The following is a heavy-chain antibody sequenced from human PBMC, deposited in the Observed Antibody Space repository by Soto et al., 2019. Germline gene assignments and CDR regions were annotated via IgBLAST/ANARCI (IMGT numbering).Heavy chain of an antibody. J-gene: IGHJ4*02. Sequence: GGSLRLSCTASGFTFGDYAVIWFRQAPGKGLEWVGYITSKRYRGTTEYAATVKGRFTISRDDSKSIAYLQMNSLKTDDTAVYYCSRVAPNNRGAPLGYWGQGTLVTVSS. CDR3: SRVAPNNRGAPLGY. V-gene: IGHV3-49*03. CDR2: ITSKRYRGTT. CDR1: GFTFGDYA. D-gene: IGHD3-10*01.